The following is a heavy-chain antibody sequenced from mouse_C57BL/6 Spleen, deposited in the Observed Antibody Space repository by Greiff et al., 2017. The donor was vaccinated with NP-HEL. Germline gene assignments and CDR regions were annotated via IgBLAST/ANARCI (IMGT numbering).Heavy chain of an antibody. CDR1: GYAFSSSW. D-gene: IGHD2-5*01. CDR2: IYPGDGDT. J-gene: IGHJ2*01. CDR3: ARAGGSYSNYYFDY. V-gene: IGHV1-82*01. Sequence: QVQLQQSGPELVKPGASVKISCKASGYAFSSSWMNWVKQRPGKGLEWIGRIYPGDGDTNYNGKFKGKATLTADKSSSTAYMQLSSLTSEDSAVYFCARAGGSYSNYYFDYWGQGTTLTVSS.